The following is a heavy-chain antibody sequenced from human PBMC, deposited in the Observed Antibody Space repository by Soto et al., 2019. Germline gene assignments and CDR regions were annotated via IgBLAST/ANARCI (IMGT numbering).Heavy chain of an antibody. D-gene: IGHD3-16*02. CDR2: IIPIFGTA. CDR1: GGTFSSYA. Sequence: SVKVSCKASGGTFSSYAISWVRQAPGQGLEWMGGIIPIFGTANYAQKFQGRVTITADESTSTAYMELSSLRSEDTAVYYCARDDHYDYVWGSYPGRYYLAQGTLVTVSS. CDR3: ARDDHYDYVWGSYPGRYY. J-gene: IGHJ4*02. V-gene: IGHV1-69*13.